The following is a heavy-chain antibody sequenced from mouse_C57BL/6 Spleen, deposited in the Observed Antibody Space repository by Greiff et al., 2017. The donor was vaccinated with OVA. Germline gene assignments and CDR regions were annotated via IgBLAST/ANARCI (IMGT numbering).Heavy chain of an antibody. CDR2: IYPRDGST. CDR3: ARGLRGLAWFAY. CDR1: GYTFTDYT. V-gene: IGHV1-78*01. J-gene: IGHJ3*01. Sequence: QVQLKQSDAELVKPGASVKISCKVSGYTFTDYTIHWMKQRPEQGLEWIGYIYPRDGSTKYNEQFKGKATLTAAKSSSTAYMQLTSLTSEDSAVDFCARGLRGLAWFAYWGQGTLVTVSA.